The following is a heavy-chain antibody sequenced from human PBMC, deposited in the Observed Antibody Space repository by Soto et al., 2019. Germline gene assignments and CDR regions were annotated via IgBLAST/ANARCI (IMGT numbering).Heavy chain of an antibody. J-gene: IGHJ3*02. V-gene: IGHV4-59*01. CDR2: IYYSGST. CDR1: SRSQ. CDR3: ARVWGGAFDI. Sequence: SRSQWTPIRQHPGKGLEWIGYIYYSGSTNYNPSLKSRVTISVDTSKNQFSLKLSSVTAADTAVYYCARVWGGAFDIWGQGTMVTVSS. D-gene: IGHD3-10*01.